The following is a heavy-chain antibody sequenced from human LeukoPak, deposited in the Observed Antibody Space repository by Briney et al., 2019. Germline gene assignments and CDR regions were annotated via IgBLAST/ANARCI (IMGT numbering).Heavy chain of an antibody. CDR2: ISYDGSNK. V-gene: IGHV3-30-3*01. CDR1: GFTFSSYA. CDR3: ARDSSSWPYYFDY. Sequence: PGRSLRLSCAASGFTFSSYAMHWVREAPCKGLEWVAVISYDGSNKYYADSVKGRFTISRDNSKNTLYLQMNSLRAEDTAVYYCARDSSSWPYYFDYWGQGTLVTVSS. J-gene: IGHJ4*02. D-gene: IGHD6-13*01.